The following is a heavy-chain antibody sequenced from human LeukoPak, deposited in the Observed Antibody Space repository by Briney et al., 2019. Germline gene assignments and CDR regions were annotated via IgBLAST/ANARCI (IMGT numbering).Heavy chain of an antibody. V-gene: IGHV3-30*18. CDR2: ISYDGSNK. J-gene: IGHJ5*02. D-gene: IGHD2-2*01. CDR1: GFTFNSYG. Sequence: GRSLRLSCAASGFTFNSYGMHWVRQAPGKGLEWVAVISYDGSNKYYADSVKGRFTISRDNSKNTLYLQMNSLRAEDTAVYYCAKDLRHCSSTTCLPYNWFDPWGQGTLVTVSS. CDR3: AKDLRHCSSTTCLPYNWFDP.